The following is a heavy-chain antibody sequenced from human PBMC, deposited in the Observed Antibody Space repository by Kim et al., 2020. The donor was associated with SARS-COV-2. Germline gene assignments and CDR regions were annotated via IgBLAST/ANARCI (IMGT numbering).Heavy chain of an antibody. D-gene: IGHD4-17*01. J-gene: IGHJ6*02. CDR3: ARALLTTVTIVYYYYGMDV. Sequence: SVKVSCKASGGTFSSYAISWVRQAPGQGLEWMGGIIPIFGTANYAQKFQGRVTITADESTSTAYMELSSLRSEDTAVYYCARALLTTVTIVYYYYGMDVWGQGTTVTVSS. CDR2: IIPIFGTA. CDR1: GGTFSSYA. V-gene: IGHV1-69*13.